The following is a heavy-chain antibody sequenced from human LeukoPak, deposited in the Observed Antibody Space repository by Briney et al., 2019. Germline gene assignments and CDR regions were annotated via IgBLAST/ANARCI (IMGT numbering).Heavy chain of an antibody. D-gene: IGHD3-3*01. CDR3: ARVTDDFWSGYYLSGRSLGY. Sequence: GGSLRLSCAASGFTFSSYWMHWVRHAPGKGLVWVSRINSDGSSTIYAHSVKGRFTISRDNAKNTLYLQMNSLRAEDTAVYYCARVTDDFWSGYYLSGRSLGYWGQGTLVTVSS. CDR2: INSDGSST. V-gene: IGHV3-74*01. J-gene: IGHJ4*02. CDR1: GFTFSSYW.